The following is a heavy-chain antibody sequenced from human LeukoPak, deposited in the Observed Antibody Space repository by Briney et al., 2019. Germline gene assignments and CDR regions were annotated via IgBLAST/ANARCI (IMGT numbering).Heavy chain of an antibody. D-gene: IGHD6-13*01. CDR1: GYTFTRFD. J-gene: IGHJ5*02. CDR2: MNPFSANT. CDR3: ARTQHLVLRSPLDP. Sequence: ASVKVSCTASGYTFTRFDINWVRQATGQGLEWMGWMNPFSANTGYAQNFQGRITITRNTSISTAYMELSSLRAEDTAVYYCARTQHLVLRSPLDPWGQGTLVTVSS. V-gene: IGHV1-8*03.